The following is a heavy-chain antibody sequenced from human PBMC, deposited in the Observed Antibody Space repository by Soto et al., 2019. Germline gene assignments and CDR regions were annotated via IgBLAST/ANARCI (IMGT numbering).Heavy chain of an antibody. V-gene: IGHV4-31*03. CDR1: GGSISSGGYY. CDR3: ARSPEATVTAFDY. CDR2: IYYSGST. Sequence: QVQLQESGPGLVKPSQTLSLTCTVSGGSISSGGYYWSWIRQHPGKGLEWFGYIYYSGSTYYNPSLGSRVSXAXDXXKNQFSLKLSSVTAADTAVYYCARSPEATVTAFDYWGQGTLVTVSS. J-gene: IGHJ4*02. D-gene: IGHD4-17*01.